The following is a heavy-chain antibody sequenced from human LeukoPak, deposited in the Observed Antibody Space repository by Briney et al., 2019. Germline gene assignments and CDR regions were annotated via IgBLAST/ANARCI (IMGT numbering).Heavy chain of an antibody. J-gene: IGHJ6*04. CDR2: INHSGST. V-gene: IGHV4-34*01. CDR1: GGSFSGYY. Sequence: PSETLSLTCAVYGGSFSGYYWSRIRQPPGKGLEWIGEINHSGSTNYNPSLKSRVTISVDTPKNQFSLKLSSVTAADTAVYYCARGYYYYGMDVWGKGTTVTVSS. CDR3: ARGYYYYGMDV.